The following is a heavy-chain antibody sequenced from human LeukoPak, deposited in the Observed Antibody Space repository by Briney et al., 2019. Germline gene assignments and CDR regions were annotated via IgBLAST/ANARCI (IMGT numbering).Heavy chain of an antibody. Sequence: PGGSLRLSCAASGFTFSSYGMSWVRQAPGKGLEWVSAISGSGGSTYYADSVKGRFTISRDNSKNTLYLQMNSLRAEDTAVYYCAKGGQWRVIASFDDGGQGTLVTVSS. CDR3: AKGGQWRVIASFDD. V-gene: IGHV3-23*01. J-gene: IGHJ4*02. CDR1: GFTFSSYG. CDR2: ISGSGGST. D-gene: IGHD6-19*01.